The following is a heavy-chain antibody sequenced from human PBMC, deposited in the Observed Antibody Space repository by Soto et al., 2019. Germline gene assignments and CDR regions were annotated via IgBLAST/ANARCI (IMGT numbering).Heavy chain of an antibody. Sequence: QVQLQESGPGLVKPSETLSLTCTVSGGSISSYYWSWILQPPGKGLEWIGHIFYSGSTSYNPSLKSRVTISVDTSKNQFSLKLSSVTAADTAVYYCARTYSSSWYDSYYYYMDVWGKGTTVTVSS. CDR3: ARTYSSSWYDSYYYYMDV. J-gene: IGHJ6*03. CDR2: IFYSGST. D-gene: IGHD6-13*01. CDR1: GGSISSYY. V-gene: IGHV4-59*08.